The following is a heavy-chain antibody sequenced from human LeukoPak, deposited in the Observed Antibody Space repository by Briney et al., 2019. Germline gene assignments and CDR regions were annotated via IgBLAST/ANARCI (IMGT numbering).Heavy chain of an antibody. J-gene: IGHJ3*02. CDR3: TTNPYSSSWLAGAFAI. V-gene: IGHV3-15*01. D-gene: IGHD6-13*01. CDR2: IKSKTDGGTT. Sequence: GGSLKLSCAVSGFTFSNAWMTWVRQIPGKGLEWVGRIKSKTDGGTTDYATPVKGRFTISRDDSKNTLYLQMNSLKTEDTAVYYCTTNPYSSSWLAGAFAIWGQGTMVTVSS. CDR1: GFTFSNAW.